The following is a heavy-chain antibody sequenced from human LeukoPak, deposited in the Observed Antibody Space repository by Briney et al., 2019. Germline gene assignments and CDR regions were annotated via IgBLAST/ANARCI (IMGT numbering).Heavy chain of an antibody. CDR3: ARGNDSRDPPHFDY. CDR2: IIPIFGTA. V-gene: IGHV1-69*06. J-gene: IGHJ4*02. D-gene: IGHD3-16*01. CDR1: GGTFSNYA. Sequence: SVKVSCKASGGTFSNYAISWVRQAPGQGLEWMGGIIPIFGTANYAQKFRGRVTITADKSTRTAYMELSSLRSEDTAVYYCARGNDSRDPPHFDYWGQGTLVTVSS.